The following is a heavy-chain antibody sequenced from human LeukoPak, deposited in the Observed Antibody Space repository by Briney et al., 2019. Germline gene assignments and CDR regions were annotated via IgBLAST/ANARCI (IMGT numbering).Heavy chain of an antibody. D-gene: IGHD2-2*01. CDR2: INPNSGAT. Sequence: ASVKVSCKSSGYTFTDYFIHWVRQAPGQGLEWMGWINPNSGATKYAQKFQGRVSMTRDTSINTAYTDLTNLRSDDTAIFYCARVKKLMPELEFWGQGTLVTVSS. CDR3: ARVKKLMPELEF. CDR1: GYTFTDYF. J-gene: IGHJ4*02. V-gene: IGHV1-2*02.